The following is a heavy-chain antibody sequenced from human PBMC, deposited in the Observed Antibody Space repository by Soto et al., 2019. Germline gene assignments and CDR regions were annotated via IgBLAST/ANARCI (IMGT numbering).Heavy chain of an antibody. V-gene: IGHV4-59*01. J-gene: IGHJ5*02. D-gene: IGHD3-9*01. CDR3: ARADYDILTGYRALFDP. CDR2: IYYSGST. Sequence: SETLSLTCTVSGGSISSYYWSWIRQPPGKGLGWIGYIYYSGSTNYNPSLKSRVTISVDTSKNQFSLKLSSVTAADTAVYYCARADYDILTGYRALFDPWGQGTLVTVSS. CDR1: GGSISSYY.